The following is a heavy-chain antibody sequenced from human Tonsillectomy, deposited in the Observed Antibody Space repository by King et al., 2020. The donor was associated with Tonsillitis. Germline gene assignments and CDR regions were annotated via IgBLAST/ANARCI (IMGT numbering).Heavy chain of an antibody. CDR2: LSRDGDSS. CDR1: GFTFDDYT. Sequence: EVQLVESGGVVVQPGGSLRLSCEVSGFTFDDYTMHWVRQAPGKGLEWVSLLSRDGDSSYYADSVKGRFTISRDDSKNSLYLQMNGLRTEDTAFYYCAKDRFCGSYGRGYYGAMDVWGQGTTVTVSS. V-gene: IGHV3-43*01. CDR3: AKDRFCGSYGRGYYGAMDV. D-gene: IGHD1-26*01. J-gene: IGHJ6*02.